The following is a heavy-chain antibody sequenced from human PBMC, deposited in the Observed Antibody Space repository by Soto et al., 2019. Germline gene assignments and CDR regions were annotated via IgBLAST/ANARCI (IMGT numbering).Heavy chain of an antibody. Sequence: QVQLVQSGAAVKRPGASVTVSCKASGYTFATYDINWVRQAPGQGLEWMGWMNPNIGDTGYAQKFHGRLTMTRDTTLSVDHMVLSSRRNEDTTVNYCVRSNAYNFHWLDSWGQGTQVTISA. CDR1: GYTFATYD. J-gene: IGHJ5*01. V-gene: IGHV1-8*01. CDR2: MNPNIGDT. D-gene: IGHD1-20*01. CDR3: VRSNAYNFHWLDS.